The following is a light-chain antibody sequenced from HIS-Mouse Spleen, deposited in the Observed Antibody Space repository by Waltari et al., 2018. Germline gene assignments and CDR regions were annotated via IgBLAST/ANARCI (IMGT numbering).Light chain of an antibody. V-gene: IGLV2-14*03. CDR1: SSDVGGYNY. Sequence: QYVLTQPASVSGSPGQSITTPCTGNSSDVGGYNYVSWYQQNPGKAPKLMIYDVSNRPSGVTNRFSGSKSGNTASLTISGLQSEDEADYYCSSYTSSSLNVVFGGGTRLTVL. CDR3: SSYTSSSLNVV. CDR2: DVS. J-gene: IGLJ2*01.